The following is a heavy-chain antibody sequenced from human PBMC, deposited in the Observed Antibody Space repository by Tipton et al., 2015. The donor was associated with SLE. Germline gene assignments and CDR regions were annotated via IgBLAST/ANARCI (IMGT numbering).Heavy chain of an antibody. V-gene: IGHV3-23*01. Sequence: GSLRLSCAASGFTFSSYAMSWVRQAPGKGLEWVSAISGSGGSTYYADSVKGRFTISRDNSKNTLYLQMNSLRAEDTAVYYCAKADIVVVVAANAFVIWGQGTMVTVSS. J-gene: IGHJ3*02. CDR1: GFTFSSYA. D-gene: IGHD2-15*01. CDR2: ISGSGGST. CDR3: AKADIVVVVAANAFVI.